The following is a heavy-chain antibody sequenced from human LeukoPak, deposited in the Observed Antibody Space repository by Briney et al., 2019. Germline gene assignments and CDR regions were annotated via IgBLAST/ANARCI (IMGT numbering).Heavy chain of an antibody. Sequence: GASVKVSCKASGYTFTSYDINWGRQATGRGLEWMGWMNPNSGNTGYAQKFQGRVTMTRNTSISTAYMELSSLRSEDTAVYYCAGGGTNGYNKFDYWGQGTLVTVSS. V-gene: IGHV1-8*01. CDR2: MNPNSGNT. D-gene: IGHD5-24*01. CDR3: AGGGTNGYNKFDY. CDR1: GYTFTSYD. J-gene: IGHJ4*02.